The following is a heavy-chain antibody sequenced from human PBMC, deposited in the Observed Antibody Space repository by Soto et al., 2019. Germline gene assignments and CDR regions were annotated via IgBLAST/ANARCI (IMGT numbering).Heavy chain of an antibody. CDR3: AKATYYYDSSGYSVQYYFDY. Sequence: PGGSLRLSCAASGFTVSSNHMSWVRQAPGKGLEWVSVIYSGGSTYYADSVKGRFTISRDNSKNTLYLQMNSLRAEDTAVYYCAKATYYYDSSGYSVQYYFDYWGQGTLVTVSS. J-gene: IGHJ4*02. V-gene: IGHV3-53*01. CDR2: IYSGGST. D-gene: IGHD3-22*01. CDR1: GFTVSSNH.